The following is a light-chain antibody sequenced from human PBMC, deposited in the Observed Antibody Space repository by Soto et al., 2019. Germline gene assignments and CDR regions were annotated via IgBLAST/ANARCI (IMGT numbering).Light chain of an antibody. CDR2: EVT. CDR3: CSQTISGSGTPV. Sequence: QSVLTQPASVSGSPGQSITLSCTGANSDVNNYDYVSWYRQYPGLAPQLIISEVTNRPSVISDRFSGSKSANTAYLTISGLQVEDEADYYCCSQTISGSGTPVFGGGTKLTVL. V-gene: IGLV2-14*01. CDR1: NSDVNNYDY. J-gene: IGLJ2*01.